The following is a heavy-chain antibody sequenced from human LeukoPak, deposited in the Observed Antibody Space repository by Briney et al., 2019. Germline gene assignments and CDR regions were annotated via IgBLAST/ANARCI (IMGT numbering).Heavy chain of an antibody. D-gene: IGHD6-19*01. J-gene: IGHJ3*02. V-gene: IGHV4-59*08. CDR3: ASGVAVDPDTFDI. CDR2: ISYSGSA. Sequence: SETLSLTCTVSNGSFSNHFWSWIRQPPGKGLEWIGYISYSGSAHYAPSPKSRVTISVDTSKNQFSLKLSSVTAADTAVYYCASGVAVDPDTFDIWGLGTLVAVSS. CDR1: NGSFSNHF.